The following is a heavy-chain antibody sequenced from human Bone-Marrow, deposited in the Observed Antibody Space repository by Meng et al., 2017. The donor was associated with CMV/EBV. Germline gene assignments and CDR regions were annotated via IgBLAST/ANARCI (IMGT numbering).Heavy chain of an antibody. J-gene: IGHJ4*02. CDR1: GFTFSSDE. CDR2: ISGSGESI. Sequence: SGFTFSSDEMTWSRRAPGKGMEWVSGISGSGESICYADYVKGRFTISRDNSKSSLYLQMTSLRAEDTAVYYCAKSVDIVIRRYFDYWGQGTLVTVSS. V-gene: IGHV3-23*01. D-gene: IGHD2-8*01. CDR3: AKSVDIVIRRYFDY.